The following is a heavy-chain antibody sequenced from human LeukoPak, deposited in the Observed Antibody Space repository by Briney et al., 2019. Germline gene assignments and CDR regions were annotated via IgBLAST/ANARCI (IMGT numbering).Heavy chain of an antibody. CDR1: GGTFSSYA. Sequence: GASVKVSCKASGGTFSSYAISWVRQAPGQGLEWMGGIIPIFGTANYAQKFQGRVTMTRDTSISTAFMELSRLRSDDAAVYYCFAYDSDTSLDYWGQGTLVSVSS. D-gene: IGHD3-22*01. J-gene: IGHJ4*02. CDR2: IIPIFGTA. V-gene: IGHV1-69*05. CDR3: FAYDSDTSLDY.